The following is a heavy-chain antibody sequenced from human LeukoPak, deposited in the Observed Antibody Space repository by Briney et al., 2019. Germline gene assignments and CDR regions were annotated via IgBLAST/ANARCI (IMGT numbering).Heavy chain of an antibody. D-gene: IGHD3-9*01. CDR2: IREDGTYT. V-gene: IGHV3-74*01. J-gene: IGHJ4*02. CDR1: GFSFSKYW. Sequence: GGSLRLSCAASGFSFSKYWMHWVRQTPGEGLVWVARIREDGTYTSYADSVKGRFTISRDNARNTVFLQMNSLRAEDTAVYYCARDFDMGITPGDDFDFWGQGTLVTVSS. CDR3: ARDFDMGITPGDDFDF.